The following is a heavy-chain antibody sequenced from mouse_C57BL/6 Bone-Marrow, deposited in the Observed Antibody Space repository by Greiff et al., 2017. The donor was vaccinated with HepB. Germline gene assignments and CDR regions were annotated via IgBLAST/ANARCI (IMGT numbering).Heavy chain of an antibody. J-gene: IGHJ4*01. CDR2: IYPGDGDT. D-gene: IGHD2-12*01. CDR1: GYAFSSYW. V-gene: IGHV1-80*01. CDR3: ARLIRPYYYAMDY. Sequence: QVHVKQSGAELVKPGASVKISCKASGYAFSSYWMNWVKQRPGKGLEWIGQIYPGDGDTNYNGKFKGKATLTADKSSSTAYMQLSSLTSEDSAVYFCARLIRPYYYAMDYWGQGTSVTVSS.